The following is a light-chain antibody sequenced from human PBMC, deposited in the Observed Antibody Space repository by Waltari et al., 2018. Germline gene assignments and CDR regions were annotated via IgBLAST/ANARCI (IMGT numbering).Light chain of an antibody. CDR1: SSNIGSNY. V-gene: IGLV1-47*01. J-gene: IGLJ3*02. CDR2: RND. Sequence: QSVLTQPPSASGTPGQGVTISCSGSSSNIGSNYVYWYQHLPGPAPKLLIYRNDQRPSGVPARFSGSKSGTSASLDISGLRSEDEADYHCATWDDNLSHWVFGGGTKMTVL. CDR3: ATWDDNLSHWV.